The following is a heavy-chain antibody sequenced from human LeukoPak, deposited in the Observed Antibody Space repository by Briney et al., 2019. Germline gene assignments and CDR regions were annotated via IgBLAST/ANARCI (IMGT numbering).Heavy chain of an antibody. CDR3: IRRKGAGSYYNGLDV. CDR2: IRSKANTYAT. J-gene: IGHJ6*02. Sequence: GGSLRLSCAASGFIFSDSDIHWVRQASGKGLEWVGRIRSKANTYATELAASVNGRFTISREDSKNTAYLQMNSLKTEDTTVYYCIRRKGAGSYYNGLDVWGQGTTVTVSS. CDR1: GFIFSDSD. V-gene: IGHV3-73*01. D-gene: IGHD1-26*01.